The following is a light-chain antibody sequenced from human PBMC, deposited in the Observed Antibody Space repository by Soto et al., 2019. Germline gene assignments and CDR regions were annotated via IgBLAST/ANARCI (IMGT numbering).Light chain of an antibody. Sequence: QSVLTQPASVSGSPGQSITISCTGTSSDVGGYNYVSWYQQHPGKAPKLMIYEVSNRPSGVSNRFSGSKSGNTASLTISGLQAEDEADYYCCSYAGSSYYVFESGTKVTVL. CDR1: SSDVGGYNY. V-gene: IGLV2-14*01. CDR2: EVS. CDR3: CSYAGSSYYV. J-gene: IGLJ1*01.